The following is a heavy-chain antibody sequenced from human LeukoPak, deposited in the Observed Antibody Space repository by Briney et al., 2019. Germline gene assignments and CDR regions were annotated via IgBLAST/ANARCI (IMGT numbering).Heavy chain of an antibody. J-gene: IGHJ4*02. CDR3: ARDLMYSSGWLPL. V-gene: IGHV3-66*01. Sequence: GGSLRLSCAASGFTVSSNYMSWVRQAPGKGLEWVSVIYSGGSTYYADSVKGRFTISRDNSKNTLYLQMNSLRAEDTAVYYCARDLMYSSGWLPLWGQGTLVTVSS. D-gene: IGHD6-19*01. CDR2: IYSGGST. CDR1: GFTVSSNY.